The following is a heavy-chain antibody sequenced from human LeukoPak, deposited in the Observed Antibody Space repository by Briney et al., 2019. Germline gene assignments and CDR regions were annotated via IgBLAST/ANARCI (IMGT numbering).Heavy chain of an antibody. CDR3: ARDRLTQAIHY. Sequence: ASVKVSCKASGYTFTSYYMHWVRQAPGQGLEWMGIINPSGGSTSYAQKFQGRVTMTWDTSTSTVYLELSSLRSEDTVVYYCARDRLTQAIHYWGPRTLVAVSS. J-gene: IGHJ4*02. CDR1: GYTFTSYY. CDR2: INPSGGST. V-gene: IGHV1-46*01. D-gene: IGHD6-6*01.